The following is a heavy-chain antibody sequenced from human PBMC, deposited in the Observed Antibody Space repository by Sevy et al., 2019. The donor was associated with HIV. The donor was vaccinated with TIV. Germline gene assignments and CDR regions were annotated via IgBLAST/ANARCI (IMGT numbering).Heavy chain of an antibody. CDR3: ATLGRRWNRDYNGFDP. D-gene: IGHD1-1*01. CDR1: GGTFSSYA. Sequence: ASVKVSCKASGGTFSSYAISWVRQAPGQGLEWMGGIIPIFGTANYAQKFQGRVTITANESTSTAYMELSSLRSEDTAVYYCATLGRRWNRDYNGFDPWGQGTLVTVSS. V-gene: IGHV1-69*13. CDR2: IIPIFGTA. J-gene: IGHJ5*02.